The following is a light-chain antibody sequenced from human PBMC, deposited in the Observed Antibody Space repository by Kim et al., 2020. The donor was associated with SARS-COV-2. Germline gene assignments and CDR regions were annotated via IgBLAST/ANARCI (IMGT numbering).Light chain of an antibody. CDR1: QSVRNL. CDR2: TAS. CDR3: QQRSSWPLT. V-gene: IGKV3-11*01. Sequence: SLSPGERATLSCRASQSVRNLVAWFQQKPGQAPRLLIYTASNRATGIPARFSGSGSGTDFTLTISSLEPEDFAVYYCQQRSSWPLTFGGGTKVEI. J-gene: IGKJ4*01.